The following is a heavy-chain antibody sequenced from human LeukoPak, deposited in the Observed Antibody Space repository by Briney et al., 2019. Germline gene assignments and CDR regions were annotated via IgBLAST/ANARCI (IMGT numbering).Heavy chain of an antibody. V-gene: IGHV4-38-2*01. CDR3: ARVAGFGFGIDY. Sequence: PSETLSLTCAVSGYSISSGYYWVWIRQPPGKGLEWIGSIYHSGSTYYNPSLKSRVTISVDTSKNQFSLKLCSVTAADTAVYYCARVAGFGFGIDYWGQGTLVTVSS. CDR2: IYHSGST. J-gene: IGHJ4*02. D-gene: IGHD6-19*01. CDR1: GYSISSGYY.